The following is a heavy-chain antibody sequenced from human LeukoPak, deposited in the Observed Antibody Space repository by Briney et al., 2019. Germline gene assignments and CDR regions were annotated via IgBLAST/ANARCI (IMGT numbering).Heavy chain of an antibody. CDR3: AREGYSSGRAPAFDI. J-gene: IGHJ3*02. V-gene: IGHV3-13*01. CDR1: GFTFSSSV. CDR2: IGTAGET. D-gene: IGHD6-19*01. Sequence: GGSLRPSCVASGFTFSSSVMHWVRQPTGKGVEWVSGIGTAGETYYLGSVKGRFTISRESATNSLYLQMNSRTAGDTAMYYCAREGYSSGRAPAFDIWGQGTTVTVSS.